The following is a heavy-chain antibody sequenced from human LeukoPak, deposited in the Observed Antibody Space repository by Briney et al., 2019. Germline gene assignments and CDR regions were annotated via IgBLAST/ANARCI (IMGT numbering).Heavy chain of an antibody. J-gene: IGHJ4*02. CDR2: ISSSSSTI. V-gene: IGHV3-48*01. CDR1: GFTLSSYS. Sequence: GGSLRLSCAASGFTLSSYSMNWVRQAPGKGLEWVSYISSSSSTIYYADSVKGRFTISRDNAKNSLYLQMNSLRAEDTAVYYCARDRSGFDYWGQGTLVTVSS. CDR3: ARDRSGFDY. D-gene: IGHD3-3*01.